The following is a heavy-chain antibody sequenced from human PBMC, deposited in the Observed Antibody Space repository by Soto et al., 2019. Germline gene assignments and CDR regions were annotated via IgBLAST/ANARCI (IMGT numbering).Heavy chain of an antibody. J-gene: IGHJ4*02. CDR2: MSGTGGST. CDR1: GFTFSSYA. D-gene: IGHD6-19*01. Sequence: EVQLLESGGGLVQPGRSLRLSCAASGFTFSSYAMNWVRPAPGKGLEWVSAMSGTGGSTYYADSVKGRFTISRDNSKTTLYLQMNSLRVEDTAVFYCAKAGFSSGWSPSYFDYWGQGTLVTVSS. V-gene: IGHV3-23*01. CDR3: AKAGFSSGWSPSYFDY.